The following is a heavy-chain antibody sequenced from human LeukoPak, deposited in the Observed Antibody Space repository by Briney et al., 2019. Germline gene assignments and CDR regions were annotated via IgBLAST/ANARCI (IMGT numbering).Heavy chain of an antibody. CDR1: EFSVGSNY. Sequence: GGSLRLSCAASEFSVGSNYMTWVRQAPGKGLEWVSGISPRGDITYYVDSVKGRFTISRGNSKNTFYLEMNSLRAEDTALYYCAKDFGWLHFQYWGQGILVTVSS. D-gene: IGHD5-12*01. CDR3: AKDFGWLHFQY. CDR2: ISPRGDIT. J-gene: IGHJ4*02. V-gene: IGHV3-23*01.